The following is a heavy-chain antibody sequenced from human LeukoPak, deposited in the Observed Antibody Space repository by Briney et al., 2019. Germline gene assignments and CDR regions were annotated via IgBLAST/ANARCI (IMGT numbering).Heavy chain of an antibody. J-gene: IGHJ6*02. CDR3: ARDASHPSYCSGGSCYLYYYYYYGMDV. D-gene: IGHD2-15*01. Sequence: GRSLRLSCAASGFTFSSYAMHWVRQAPGKGLEWVAVISYDGSNKYYADSVKGRFTISRDNSKNTLYLQMNSLRAEDTAVYYCARDASHPSYCSGGSCYLYYYYYYGMDVWGQGTTVTVSS. CDR2: ISYDGSNK. CDR1: GFTFSSYA. V-gene: IGHV3-30-3*01.